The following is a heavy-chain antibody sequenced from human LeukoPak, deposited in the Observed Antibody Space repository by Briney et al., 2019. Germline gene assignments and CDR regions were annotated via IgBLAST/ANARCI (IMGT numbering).Heavy chain of an antibody. Sequence: GGSLRLSCAASGFTFSNYGVHWVRQAPGKGLEWVAFIQNDGTNKYYADSVKGRFTISRDNSKNTLYLQMNSLRAEDTAVYYCAKDGGDYLGYFDYWGQGTLVTVSS. CDR1: GFTFSNYG. D-gene: IGHD2-21*02. V-gene: IGHV3-30*02. J-gene: IGHJ4*02. CDR2: IQNDGTNK. CDR3: AKDGGDYLGYFDY.